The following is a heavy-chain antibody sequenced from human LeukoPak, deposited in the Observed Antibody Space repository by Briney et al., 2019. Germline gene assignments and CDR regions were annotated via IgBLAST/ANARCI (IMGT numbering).Heavy chain of an antibody. V-gene: IGHV1-69*13. J-gene: IGHJ6*02. D-gene: IGHD1-26*01. CDR2: IIPIFGTA. Sequence: ASVKVSCKASGYTFTSYYIHWVRQAPGQGLEWMGGIIPIFGTANYAQKFQGRVTITADESTSTAYMELSSLRSEDTAVYYCARARIVGATSYYYGMDVWGQGTTVTVSS. CDR3: ARARIVGATSYYYGMDV. CDR1: GYTFTSYY.